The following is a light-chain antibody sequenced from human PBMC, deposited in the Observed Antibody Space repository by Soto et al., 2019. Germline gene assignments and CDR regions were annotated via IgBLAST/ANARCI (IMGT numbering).Light chain of an antibody. CDR3: QQTYRTPLT. V-gene: IGKV1-39*01. CDR1: QFIDNY. J-gene: IGKJ4*01. CDR2: AAS. Sequence: DIQMTQSPSSLSASIGDRVSIICRASQFIDNYLHWYQQKPGKAPNLLIYAASSFQNGVPSRFSGSGSGTNFSLTISSLQPEDFATYYCQQTYRTPLTFGGGTKVDI.